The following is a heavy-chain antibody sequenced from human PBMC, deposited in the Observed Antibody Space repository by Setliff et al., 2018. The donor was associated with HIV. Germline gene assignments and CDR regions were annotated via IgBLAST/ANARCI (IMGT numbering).Heavy chain of an antibody. D-gene: IGHD2-21*02. J-gene: IGHJ6*03. CDR2: VYFSGRA. CDR3: ARLVTVVTLNYMDV. Sequence: PSETLSLTCTVFGGSTFYWAWIRQPPGKGLEYIGSVYFSGRAYYNPSLKSRVTISLDTSKNQFSLKLSSVTAADTAVYYCARLVTVVTLNYMDVWGKGTTVTVSS. V-gene: IGHV4-39*01. CDR1: GGSTFY.